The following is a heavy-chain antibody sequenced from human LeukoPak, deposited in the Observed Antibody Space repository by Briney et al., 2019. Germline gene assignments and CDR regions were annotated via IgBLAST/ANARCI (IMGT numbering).Heavy chain of an antibody. CDR2: IYYSGST. CDR3: ARTLPGRGYFDY. V-gene: IGHV4-39*07. D-gene: IGHD3-10*01. J-gene: IGHJ4*02. CDR1: GGSISSSGYY. Sequence: PSETLSLTCTVSGGSISSSGYYWGWIRQPPGKGLEWIGSIYYSGSTYHNPSLKSRVTISVDTSKNQFSLKLSSVTAADTAVYYCARTLPGRGYFDYWGQGTLVTVSS.